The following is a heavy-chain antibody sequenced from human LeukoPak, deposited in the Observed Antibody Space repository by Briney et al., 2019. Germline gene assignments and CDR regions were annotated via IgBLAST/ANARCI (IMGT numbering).Heavy chain of an antibody. CDR3: ARDPRGSQWTFFDY. J-gene: IGHJ4*02. D-gene: IGHD2-15*01. CDR2: IYTSGST. Sequence: PSQTLSLTCTVSGGSISSGSYYWSWIRQPAGKGLEWIGRIYTSGSTNYNPSLESRVTISVDTSKNQFSLKLSSVTAADTAVYYCARDPRGSQWTFFDYWGQGTLVTVSS. CDR1: GGSISSGSYY. V-gene: IGHV4-61*02.